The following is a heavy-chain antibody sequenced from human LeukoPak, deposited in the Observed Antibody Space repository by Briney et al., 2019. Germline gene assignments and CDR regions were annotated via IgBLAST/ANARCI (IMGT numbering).Heavy chain of an antibody. Sequence: SETLSLTCTVSGGPISSYYWSWIRQPPGKGLEWIGYIYYSGSTNYNPSLKSRVTISVDTSKNQFSLKLSSVTAADTAVYYCARVVYGDSSKDFDYWGQGTLVTVSS. J-gene: IGHJ4*02. CDR3: ARVVYGDSSKDFDY. CDR2: IYYSGST. CDR1: GGPISSYY. V-gene: IGHV4-59*01. D-gene: IGHD4-17*01.